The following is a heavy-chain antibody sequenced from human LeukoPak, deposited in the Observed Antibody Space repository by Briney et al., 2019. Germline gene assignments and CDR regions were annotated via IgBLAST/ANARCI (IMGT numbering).Heavy chain of an antibody. V-gene: IGHV3-21*01. CDR1: GFTFSSYS. D-gene: IGHD2-15*01. CDR3: IPVVAATHPFDY. J-gene: IGHJ4*02. Sequence: PGGSLRLSCAASGFTFSSYSMNWVRQAPGKGLEWVSSISSSGSYIYYADSVKGRFTISRDNAKNSLYLQMNSLRAEDTAVYYCIPVVAATHPFDYWGQGTLVTVSS. CDR2: ISSSGSYI.